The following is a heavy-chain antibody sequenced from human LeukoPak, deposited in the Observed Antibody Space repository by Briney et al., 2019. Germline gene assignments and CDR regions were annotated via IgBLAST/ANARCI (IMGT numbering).Heavy chain of an antibody. V-gene: IGHV3-48*03. CDR1: GFTFSSYE. D-gene: IGHD3-9*01. Sequence: GGSLRLSCAASGFTFSSYEMNWVRQAPGKGLEWVSYISSSGSTIYYADSVKGRFTISRDNAKNSLYLQMNSLRAEDTAVYYCAKISGPKLRYFDWLLERAHYYFDYWGQGTLVTVSS. CDR2: ISSSGSTI. J-gene: IGHJ4*02. CDR3: AKISGPKLRYFDWLLERAHYYFDY.